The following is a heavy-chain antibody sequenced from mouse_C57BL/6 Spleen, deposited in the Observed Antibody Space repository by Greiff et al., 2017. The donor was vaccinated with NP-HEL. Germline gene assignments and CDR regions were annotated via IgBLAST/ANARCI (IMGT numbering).Heavy chain of an antibody. CDR1: GFTFSDYY. J-gene: IGHJ1*03. CDR2: INYDGSST. CDR3: ARDPYYCGSSYPWYFDV. D-gene: IGHD1-1*01. V-gene: IGHV5-16*01. Sequence: EVQLQESEGGLVQPGSSMKLSCTASGFTFSDYYMAWVRQVPEKGLEWVANINYDGSSTYYLDSLKSRFIISRDNAKNILYLQMSSLKSEDTATYYCARDPYYCGSSYPWYFDVWGTGTTVTVSS.